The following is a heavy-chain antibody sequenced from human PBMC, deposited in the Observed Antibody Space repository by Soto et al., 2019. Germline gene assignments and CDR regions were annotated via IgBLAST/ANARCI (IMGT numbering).Heavy chain of an antibody. CDR1: GGSISSGGYS. CDR2: IYHSGST. J-gene: IGHJ4*02. V-gene: IGHV4-30-2*01. CDR3: ARHGPIAAARTVFVY. Sequence: PSETLSLTCAVSGGSISSGGYSWSWIRQPPGKGLEWIGYIYHSGSTYYNPSLKSRVTISVDRSKNQFSLKLSSVTAADTAVYYCARHGPIAAARTVFVYRGPGTLVTVS. D-gene: IGHD6-13*01.